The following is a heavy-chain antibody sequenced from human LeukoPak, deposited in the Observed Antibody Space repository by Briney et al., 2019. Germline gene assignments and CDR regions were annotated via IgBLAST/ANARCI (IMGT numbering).Heavy chain of an antibody. CDR3: ARILPGRWFDP. Sequence: SETLSLTCTVSGGSISSYYWSWIRQPPGKGLEWIGYIYYSGSTYYNPSLKSRVTISVDTSKNQFSLKLSSVTAADTAVYYCARILPGRWFDPWGQGTLVTVSS. CDR1: GGSISSYY. CDR2: IYYSGST. J-gene: IGHJ5*02. V-gene: IGHV4-59*01. D-gene: IGHD2-15*01.